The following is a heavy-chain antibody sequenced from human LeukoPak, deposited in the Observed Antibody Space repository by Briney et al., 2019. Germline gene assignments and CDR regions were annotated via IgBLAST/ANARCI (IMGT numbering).Heavy chain of an antibody. D-gene: IGHD6-13*01. CDR1: GYTFTGYY. CDR3: SRGPVDAADPIPYIDY. Sequence: GASVKVSCKASGYTFTGYYMHWVRQAPGQGLEWMGWINPNSGGTNYAQKFQGRVTMTRDTSISTAYMELSRLRSDDTPVYYCSRGPVDAADPIPYIDYWGQGTLVTVSS. J-gene: IGHJ4*02. V-gene: IGHV1-2*02. CDR2: INPNSGGT.